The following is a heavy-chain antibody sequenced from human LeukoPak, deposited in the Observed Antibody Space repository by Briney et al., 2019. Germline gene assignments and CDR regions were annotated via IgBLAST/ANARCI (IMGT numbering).Heavy chain of an antibody. Sequence: PGRSLRLSCAASGFTFSYYGMHWVRQPPGKGLEWVAVIWYDEVNKYYADSVKGRFTISRDNSKNTLYLQMNSLRAEDTALYYCAKAHSGSYYSGINWGQGTLVTVSS. J-gene: IGHJ4*02. CDR2: IWYDEVNK. D-gene: IGHD1-26*01. CDR1: GFTFSYYG. V-gene: IGHV3-33*06. CDR3: AKAHSGSYYSGIN.